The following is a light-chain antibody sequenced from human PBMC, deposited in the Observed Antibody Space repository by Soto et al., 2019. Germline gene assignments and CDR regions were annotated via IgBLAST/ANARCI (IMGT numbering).Light chain of an antibody. CDR1: SSNIGTPYD. CDR2: GNN. V-gene: IGLV1-40*01. Sequence: QSVLTQPPSVSGAPGQRVTISCTGSSSNIGTPYDVHWYQQLPGTAPRLLISGNNNRPSGVPDRFSGSKSGTSASLAITGLQAEDEASDYCQSYDRTLQWVFGGGTKLTVL. CDR3: QSYDRTLQWV. J-gene: IGLJ3*02.